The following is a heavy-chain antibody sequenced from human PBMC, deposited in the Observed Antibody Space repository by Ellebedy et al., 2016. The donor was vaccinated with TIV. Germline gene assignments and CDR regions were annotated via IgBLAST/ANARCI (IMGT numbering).Heavy chain of an antibody. Sequence: GGSLRLSCKGSGYSFTTYWIAWVRQLPGKGLEWMGIIYPGDSDTRYSPSFQAQVTISTDKSISTAYLQWNSLKASDTAMYYCARQPDYYFDYWGQGTLVTVSS. CDR3: ARQPDYYFDY. CDR2: IYPGDSDT. D-gene: IGHD2-2*01. CDR1: GYSFTTYW. V-gene: IGHV5-51*01. J-gene: IGHJ4*01.